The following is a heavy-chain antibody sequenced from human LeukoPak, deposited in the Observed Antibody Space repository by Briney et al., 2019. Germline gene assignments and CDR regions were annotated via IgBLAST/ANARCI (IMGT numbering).Heavy chain of an antibody. J-gene: IGHJ4*02. CDR3: VRTPPNWGFDY. CDR1: GYTFTSHD. D-gene: IGHD7-27*01. CDR2: MGPNSGDT. V-gene: IGHV1-8*01. Sequence: ASVKVSCKASGYTFTSHDINWVRQATGQGLEWMGWMGPNSGDTGYAQKFQGRVTMTSDSSISTACMELSSLRSEDTAIYYCVRTPPNWGFDYWGQGTLVTVSS.